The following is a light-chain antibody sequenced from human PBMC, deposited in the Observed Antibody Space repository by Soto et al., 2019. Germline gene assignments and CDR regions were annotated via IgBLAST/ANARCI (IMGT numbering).Light chain of an antibody. CDR1: QCINTR. CDR2: QTS. V-gene: IGKV3-11*01. Sequence: EIVLTQSPATLSSFPGDRVTLSCRASQCINTRLAWYQHRPGQAPRLLIYQTSIRAAGIPARFSANGSGTDFTLTISDVQPEDFALYYCHQRQSWPRTFGQGTKVDIK. CDR3: HQRQSWPRT. J-gene: IGKJ1*01.